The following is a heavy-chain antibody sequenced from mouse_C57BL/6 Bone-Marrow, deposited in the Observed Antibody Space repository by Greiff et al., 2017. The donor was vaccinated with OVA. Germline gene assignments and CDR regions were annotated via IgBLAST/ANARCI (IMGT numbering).Heavy chain of an antibody. V-gene: IGHV1-54*01. J-gene: IGHJ3*01. D-gene: IGHD1-1*01. Sequence: VQLQQSGAELVRPGTSVKVSCKASGYAFTNYLIEWVKQRPGQGLEWIGVINPGSGGTNYNEKFKGKATLTADKSSSTAYMQLSSLTSEDSAVYFCARSCDYGSSYWFAYWGQGTLVTVSA. CDR2: INPGSGGT. CDR1: GYAFTNYL. CDR3: ARSCDYGSSYWFAY.